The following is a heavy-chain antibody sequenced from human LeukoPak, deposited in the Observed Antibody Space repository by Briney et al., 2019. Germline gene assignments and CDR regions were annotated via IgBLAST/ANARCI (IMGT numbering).Heavy chain of an antibody. CDR2: ISAYNGNT. J-gene: IGHJ5*02. Sequence: GASVKVSCKASGYTFTSYGISWVRQAPGQGLEWMGWISAYNGNTNYAQKLQGRVTMTTDTSTSTAYMELRSLSSDDTAVYYCARADYGYGDYAEDNWFDPWGQGTLVTVSS. D-gene: IGHD4-17*01. CDR3: ARADYGYGDYAEDNWFDP. CDR1: GYTFTSYG. V-gene: IGHV1-18*01.